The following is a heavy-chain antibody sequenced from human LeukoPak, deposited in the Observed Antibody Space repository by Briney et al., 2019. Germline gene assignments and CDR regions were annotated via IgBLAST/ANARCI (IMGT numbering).Heavy chain of an antibody. J-gene: IGHJ4*02. CDR1: GYTFSRND. D-gene: IGHD2-2*01. V-gene: IGHV1-8*01. CDR3: ARGIDQGVDY. Sequence: ASVTVSCKASGYTFSRNDINWFRQASGQGLEWMGWMRHSRDNTGSAQKFQGRVAMTRDVSTSTAHMDLSSLIFEDTAVYYCARGIDQGVDYWGQGTLVTVSS. CDR2: MRHSRDNT.